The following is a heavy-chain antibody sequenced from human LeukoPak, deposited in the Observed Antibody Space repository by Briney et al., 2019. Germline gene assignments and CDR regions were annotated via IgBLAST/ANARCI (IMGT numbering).Heavy chain of an antibody. Sequence: GGSLRLSWAASGFTVSSNYMNWVRQAPGEGLEWVSIIYSGGNTHYADSMKGRFTISRDNSQNTLYLQMNSLRPEHTAVYYCARLLYYYDSSIYQRYFDYWGQGTLVTVSS. CDR3: ARLLYYYDSSIYQRYFDY. D-gene: IGHD3-22*01. CDR2: IYSGGNT. V-gene: IGHV3-53*01. J-gene: IGHJ4*02. CDR1: GFTVSSNY.